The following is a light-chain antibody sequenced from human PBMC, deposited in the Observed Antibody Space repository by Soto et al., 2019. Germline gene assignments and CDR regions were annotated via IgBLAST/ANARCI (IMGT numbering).Light chain of an antibody. J-gene: IGKJ1*01. V-gene: IGKV3-20*01. CDR3: QQYGSSPVT. CDR2: GAS. Sequence: EIVLTQSPGTLSLSPGERATLSCRASQSVSSSYLAWYQRKPGQAPRLLIYGASSRATGIPDRFSGSETGTAFTLVISRLEPGDFAVYYCQQYGSSPVTFGQGTKVEIK. CDR1: QSVSSSY.